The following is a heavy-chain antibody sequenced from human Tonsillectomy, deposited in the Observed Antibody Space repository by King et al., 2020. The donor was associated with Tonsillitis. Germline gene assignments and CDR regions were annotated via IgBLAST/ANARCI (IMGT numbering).Heavy chain of an antibody. Sequence: QLQESGPGLVKPSQTLSLTCTVSGGSINRGNYYWSWIRQPPGKGLEWIGNIYYSGSTNYNPSPKSGVTIAVELSKNQFSLKRSSVTAAETAVYYCARGMYDIVVVPAAIRHYYYMDVWGKGTTVTVSS. CDR2: IYYSGST. J-gene: IGHJ6*03. D-gene: IGHD2-2*02. CDR3: ARGMYDIVVVPAAIRHYYYMDV. CDR1: GGSINRGNYY. V-gene: IGHV4-30-4*01.